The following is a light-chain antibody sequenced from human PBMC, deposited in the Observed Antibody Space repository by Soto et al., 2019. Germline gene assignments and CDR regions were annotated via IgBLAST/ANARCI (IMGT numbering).Light chain of an antibody. CDR1: SSNIGSNY. CDR3: EAWDDSLSAHYV. V-gene: IGLV1-47*01. Sequence: QSVLTQPPSASGTPGQRVAISCSGSSSNIGSNYVYWYQQLPGTAPKLLIYRNNQRPSGVPDRFSGSKSGTSASLAISGLRSEDEADYYCEAWDDSLSAHYVFGTGTKVTVL. J-gene: IGLJ1*01. CDR2: RNN.